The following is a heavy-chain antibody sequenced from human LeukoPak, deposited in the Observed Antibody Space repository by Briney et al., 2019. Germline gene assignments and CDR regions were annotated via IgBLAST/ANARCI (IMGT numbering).Heavy chain of an antibody. V-gene: IGHV3-23*01. Sequence: GGSLRLSCAASGFTFSSYAMSWVRQAPGKGLEWVSAISGSGGSTYYADSVKGRFTISRDNSKNTLYLQMNSLRAEDTAVYYCAKETLHGDYYDSSGLYYFDYWGQGTLVTVSS. CDR3: AKETLHGDYYDSSGLYYFDY. CDR1: GFTFSSYA. CDR2: ISGSGGST. D-gene: IGHD3-22*01. J-gene: IGHJ4*02.